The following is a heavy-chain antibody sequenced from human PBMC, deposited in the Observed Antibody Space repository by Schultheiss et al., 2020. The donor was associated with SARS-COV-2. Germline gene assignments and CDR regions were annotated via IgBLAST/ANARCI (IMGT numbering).Heavy chain of an antibody. CDR1: GGSISSYY. V-gene: IGHV4-59*01. CDR3: ARDKVLDYGDYDGGYFDL. D-gene: IGHD4-17*01. CDR2: IYYSGST. Sequence: SETLSLTCTVSGGSISSYYWSWIRQPPGKGLEWIGYIYYSGSTYYNPSLKSLVTISVDTSKNQFSLKLSSVTAADTAVYYCARDKVLDYGDYDGGYFDLWGRGTLVTVSS. J-gene: IGHJ2*01.